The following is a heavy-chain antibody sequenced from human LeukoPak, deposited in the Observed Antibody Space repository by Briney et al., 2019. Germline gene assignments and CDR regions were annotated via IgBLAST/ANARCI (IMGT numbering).Heavy chain of an antibody. Sequence: SETLSLTCTVSGGPISSGDYYWRWVPQPPGKGLEWIVYIYYSGITYHNPAPKSLVTISVDTSKHQFSMKLSSVTAAATAVYYCARMYYYGSGSYGLSHQIWFDPWGQGTLVTVSS. D-gene: IGHD3-10*01. CDR3: ARMYYYGSGSYGLSHQIWFDP. J-gene: IGHJ5*02. CDR2: IYYSGIT. V-gene: IGHV4-30-4*01. CDR1: GGPISSGDYY.